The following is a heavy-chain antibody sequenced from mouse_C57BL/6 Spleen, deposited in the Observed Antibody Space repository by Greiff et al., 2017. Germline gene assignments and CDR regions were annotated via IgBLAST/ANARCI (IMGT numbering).Heavy chain of an antibody. CDR1: GYTFTDYY. D-gene: IGHD2-4*01. CDR2: INPYNGGT. J-gene: IGHJ3*01. V-gene: IGHV1-19*01. Sequence: EVQLQQSGPVLVKPGASVKMSCKASGYTFTDYYMNWVKPSHGKSLEWIGVINPYNGGTSYNQKFKGKATLTVDKSSSTAYMELNSLTPEDSSVYYCARGDYDGAWFAYWGQGTLVTVSA. CDR3: ARGDYDGAWFAY.